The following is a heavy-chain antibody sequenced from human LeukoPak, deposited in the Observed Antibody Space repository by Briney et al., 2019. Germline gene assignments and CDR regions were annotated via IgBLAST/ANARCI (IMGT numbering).Heavy chain of an antibody. CDR3: ARAGAYDILTGNFDY. D-gene: IGHD3-9*01. Sequence: GGSLRLSCAASGFTFSSYSMNWVRQAPGKGLEWVSSISSSSYIYYAASVKGRFTITRDNAKNSLYLQMNSLRAEDTAVYYCARAGAYDILTGNFDYWGQGTLVTVSS. CDR1: GFTFSSYS. CDR2: ISSSSYI. V-gene: IGHV3-21*01. J-gene: IGHJ4*02.